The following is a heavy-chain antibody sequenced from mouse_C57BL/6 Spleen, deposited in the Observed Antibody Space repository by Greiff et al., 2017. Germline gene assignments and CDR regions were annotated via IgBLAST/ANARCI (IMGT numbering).Heavy chain of an antibody. CDR3: ARPLDALFDY. CDR2: IHPNSGST. V-gene: IGHV1-64*01. CDR1: GYTFTSYW. Sequence: QVQLKQPGAELVKPGASVKLSCKASGYTFTSYWMHWVKQRPGQGLEWIGMIHPNSGSTNYNEKFKSKATLTVDKSSSTAYMQLSSLTSEDSAVYYCARPLDALFDYWGQGTTLTVSS. J-gene: IGHJ2*01.